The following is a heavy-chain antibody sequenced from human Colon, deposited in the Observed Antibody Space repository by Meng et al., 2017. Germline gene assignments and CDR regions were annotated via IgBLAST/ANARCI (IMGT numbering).Heavy chain of an antibody. Sequence: GSLRLSCSVSGGSISAYYWTWIRQPAGKGLEWMGRITASGNTNYNPSLKSRLTMSIDTSKNQFSLRLTSVAAADTADYFCATTWGGLRNPFHIWGPGTMVTVSS. V-gene: IGHV4-4*07. CDR2: ITASGNT. J-gene: IGHJ3*02. CDR3: ATTWGGLRNPFHI. D-gene: IGHD3-16*01. CDR1: GGSISAYY.